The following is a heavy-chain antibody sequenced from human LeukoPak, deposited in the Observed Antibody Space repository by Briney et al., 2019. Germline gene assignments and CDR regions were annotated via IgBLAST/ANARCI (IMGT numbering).Heavy chain of an antibody. V-gene: IGHV3-7*01. CDR1: GFTFSSSW. D-gene: IGHD2-2*01. CDR3: ARDLSTSCYAYDY. J-gene: IGHJ4*02. CDR2: IKEDGSEK. Sequence: GGSLRLSCAASGFTFSSSWMSWVRQAPGKGLEWVANIKEDGSEKQYVDSVKGRFTISRDNAKNSLYLQMNSLRVDDTAVYYCARDLSTSCYAYDYWGLGTLVTVSS.